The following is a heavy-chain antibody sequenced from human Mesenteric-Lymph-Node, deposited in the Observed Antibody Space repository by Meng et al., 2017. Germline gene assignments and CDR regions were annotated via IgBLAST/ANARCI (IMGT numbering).Heavy chain of an antibody. D-gene: IGHD3-16*01. CDR2: INHSGST. CDR1: GGSLSGYV. V-gene: IGHV4-34*01. CDR3: AREVGGGFFGMDV. Sequence: KRWAAETLRRLAIFFLSSLVYGGSLSGYVWSWCGPPPGKGWGWMGEINHSGSTNYNPSLKTRVTISVDTSKNQFSLKLGSVTAADKAVYHCAREVGGGFFGMDVWGQGTTVTVSS. J-gene: IGHJ6*02.